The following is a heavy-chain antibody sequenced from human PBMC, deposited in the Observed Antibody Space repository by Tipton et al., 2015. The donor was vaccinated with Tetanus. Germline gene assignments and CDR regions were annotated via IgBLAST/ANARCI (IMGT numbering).Heavy chain of an antibody. V-gene: IGHV3-30*18. Sequence: QLVQSGGGVVQPGRSLRLSCAASGFTFSSYGMHWVRQAPGKGLEWVAVISYDGSNKYYADSVKGRFTISRDNSKNTLYLQMNSLRAEDTAGYYCSKDLDYYDSSGWGDYWGQGTLVTVSS. D-gene: IGHD3-22*01. CDR1: GFTFSSYG. CDR2: ISYDGSNK. CDR3: SKDLDYYDSSGWGDY. J-gene: IGHJ4*02.